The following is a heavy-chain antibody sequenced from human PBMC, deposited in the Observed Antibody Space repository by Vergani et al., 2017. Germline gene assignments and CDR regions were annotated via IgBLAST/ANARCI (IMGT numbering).Heavy chain of an antibody. V-gene: IGHV3-66*02. CDR1: GFTFSSYA. D-gene: IGHD3-9*01. J-gene: IGHJ4*02. Sequence: EVQLLESGGGLVQPGGSLRLSCAASGFTFSSYAMSWVRQAPGKGLEWVSVIYSGGSTYYADSVKGRFTISRDNSKNTLYLQMNSLRAEDTAVYYCARASPLRYFDWGQGTLVTVSS. CDR3: ARASPLRYFD. CDR2: IYSGGST.